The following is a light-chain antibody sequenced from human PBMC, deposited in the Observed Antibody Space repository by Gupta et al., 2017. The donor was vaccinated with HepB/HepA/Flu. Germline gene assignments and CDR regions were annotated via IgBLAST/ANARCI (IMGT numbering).Light chain of an antibody. J-gene: IGKJ5*01. CDR1: QSVNSN. V-gene: IGKV3-15*01. Sequence: EIVMTQSPATLSVSPGERAALSCRASQSVNSNLAWYQHKPVQAPRLLIHGASTRATGIPARYSGSRYRTELTLTIDSRQSEDFTVYTCPQYDTSRPITFGHAARL. CDR2: GAS. CDR3: PQYDTSRPIT.